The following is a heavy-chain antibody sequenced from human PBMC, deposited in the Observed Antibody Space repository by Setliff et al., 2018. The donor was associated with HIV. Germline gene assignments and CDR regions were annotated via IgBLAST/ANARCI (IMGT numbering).Heavy chain of an antibody. CDR1: GYTFTNYD. D-gene: IGHD3-3*01. CDR3: ARGLTYYNFWSGYYTEGHLDY. Sequence: GASVKVSCKASGYTFTNYDINWVRQATGQGLEWMGWMKPNSGNAGYAQKFQGRVTMTRNTSISTAYMELSSLRSEDMAVYYCARGLTYYNFWSGYYTEGHLDYWGQGTLVTVSS. J-gene: IGHJ4*02. V-gene: IGHV1-8*02. CDR2: MKPNSGNA.